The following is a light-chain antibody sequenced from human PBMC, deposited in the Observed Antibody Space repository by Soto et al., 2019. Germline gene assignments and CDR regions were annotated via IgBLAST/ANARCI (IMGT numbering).Light chain of an antibody. CDR3: SSFTSSSTLPYV. V-gene: IGLV2-14*01. J-gene: IGLJ1*01. CDR1: GSDVGGYNY. CDR2: EVT. Sequence: LTQPASVSGSPGQSITISCTGTGSDVGGYNYVSWYQQFPGKAPKLMIYEVTNRPSGVSNRFSGSKSGNTAALTISGLQAEDEADYYCSSFTSSSTLPYVFGTGTKVTVL.